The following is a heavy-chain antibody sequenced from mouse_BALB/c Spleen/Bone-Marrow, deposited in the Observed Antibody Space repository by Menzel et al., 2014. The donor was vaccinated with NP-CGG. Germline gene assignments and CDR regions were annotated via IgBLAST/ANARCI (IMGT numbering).Heavy chain of an antibody. CDR3: SRDVDGHYWFAN. CDR2: INGNWGVT. Sequence: DVLLVESGGGLVEPGGCLKLSCAASGCTFSNYGLSWVRRTQDRRPEYGANINGNWGVTYYPDSVKGRFTISRDNARNTLNLQMSSLKSEDTTMYYYSRDVDGHYWFANWGQGTLVT. V-gene: IGHV5-6-3*01. J-gene: IGHJ3*01. CDR1: GCTFSNYG. D-gene: IGHD2-3*01.